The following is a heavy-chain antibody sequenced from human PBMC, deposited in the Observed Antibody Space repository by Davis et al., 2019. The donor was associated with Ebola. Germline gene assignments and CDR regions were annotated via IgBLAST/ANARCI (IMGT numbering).Heavy chain of an antibody. Sequence: GESLKISCAASGLTLSSHWMHWVRQAPGKGLVWVSSSNSDGSTTTYADSVKGRFTISRDNSKNTLYLQMNSLRAEDTAVYYCAKWGCSGGSCYGIDYWGQGTLVTVPS. CDR1: GLTLSSHW. J-gene: IGHJ4*02. V-gene: IGHV3-74*01. D-gene: IGHD2-15*01. CDR2: SNSDGSTT. CDR3: AKWGCSGGSCYGIDY.